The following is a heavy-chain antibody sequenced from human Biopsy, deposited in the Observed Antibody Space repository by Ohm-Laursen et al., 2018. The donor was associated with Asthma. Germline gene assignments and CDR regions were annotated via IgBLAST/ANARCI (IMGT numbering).Heavy chain of an antibody. V-gene: IGHV3-30*03. CDR2: ISYDGSNK. Sequence: SLRLSCAASGFTFSSYGMYWVRQAPGKGLEWVAVISYDGSNKYYAGSVKGRFTISRDNSKNTLYLQMNSLRAEDTAVYYCARDLHPTNHLGELSEGFDYWGQGTLVTVSP. CDR3: ARDLHPTNHLGELSEGFDY. D-gene: IGHD3-16*02. CDR1: GFTFSSYG. J-gene: IGHJ4*02.